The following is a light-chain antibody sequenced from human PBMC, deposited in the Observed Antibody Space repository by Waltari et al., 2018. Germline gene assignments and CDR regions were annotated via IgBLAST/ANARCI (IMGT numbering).Light chain of an antibody. Sequence: DIQMTQSPSSLSASVGDRVILTCRTSQSISTSLNWYHQKPGKAHKLLIFGTSTLHVGGPSRFTGSGSGTVFSLTITDLQSEDFGTYYCQQNFVSPGVTFGPGTTLNV. V-gene: IGKV1-39*01. CDR1: QSISTS. CDR3: QQNFVSPGVT. J-gene: IGKJ3*01. CDR2: GTS.